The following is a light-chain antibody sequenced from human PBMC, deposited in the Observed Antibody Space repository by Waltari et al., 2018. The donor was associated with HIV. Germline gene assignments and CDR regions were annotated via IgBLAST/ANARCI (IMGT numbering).Light chain of an antibody. Sequence: DIQMTQSPPSLPASLGSRVVITCRASQTISVYLNWYQQKPGRAPNLLIYAASTLQTGVPPRFSGSGSGTDFTLTINGLQPEDFATYYCQQSYSGLTFGPGTKVDV. CDR1: QTISVY. CDR3: QQSYSGLT. V-gene: IGKV1-39*01. J-gene: IGKJ3*01. CDR2: AAS.